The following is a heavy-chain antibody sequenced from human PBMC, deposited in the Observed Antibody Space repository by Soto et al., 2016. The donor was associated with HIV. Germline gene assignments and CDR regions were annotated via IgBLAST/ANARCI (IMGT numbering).Heavy chain of an antibody. CDR2: ILPNTGGT. Sequence: QVQLVQSGAEVKKPGASVKVSCKASGYTFSGYYMHWVRQAPGQGLEWMGWILPNTGGTKYAQNLQGRVTMTRNTSISTAYMEVTSLRSDDTAVYYCVSYGYWGQGTLVTGLL. CDR3: VSYGY. D-gene: IGHD3-16*01. CDR1: GYTFSGYY. J-gene: IGHJ4*02. V-gene: IGHV1-2*02.